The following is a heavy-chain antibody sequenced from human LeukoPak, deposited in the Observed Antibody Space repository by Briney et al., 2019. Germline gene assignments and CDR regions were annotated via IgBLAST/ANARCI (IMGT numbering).Heavy chain of an antibody. Sequence: VKVSCKASGYIFNTNGLSWVRQAPGQGREWMGWINANTGSTNYAQIFQGRVHMTTDTSTATAYMELTSLRSDDTATYYCARDAFQGRSWSHWFDSWGQGTLVIVSS. CDR3: ARDAFQGRSWSHWFDS. CDR2: INANTGST. CDR1: GYIFNTNG. J-gene: IGHJ5*01. V-gene: IGHV1-18*01. D-gene: IGHD6-13*01.